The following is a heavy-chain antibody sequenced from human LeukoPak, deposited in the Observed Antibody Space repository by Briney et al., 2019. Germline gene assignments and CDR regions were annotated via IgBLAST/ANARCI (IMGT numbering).Heavy chain of an antibody. D-gene: IGHD2-15*01. J-gene: IGHJ5*02. CDR3: ARGYCSGGSCYSVENWFDP. V-gene: IGHV1-2*06. CDR2: INPNSGGT. CDR1: GYTFTGYY. Sequence: GASVKVSCKAAGYTFTGYYMFWVRQAPGQGLEWMGRINPNSGGTNYAQKFQGRVTMTRDTSIRTAYMELSRLSSGDTAVYYCARGYCSGGSCYSVENWFDPWGQGTLVTVSS.